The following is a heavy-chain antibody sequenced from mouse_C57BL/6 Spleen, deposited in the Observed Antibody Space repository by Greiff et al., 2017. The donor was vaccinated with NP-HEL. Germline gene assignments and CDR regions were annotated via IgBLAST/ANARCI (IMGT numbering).Heavy chain of an antibody. J-gene: IGHJ1*03. CDR3: ARITTVVAEDFDV. Sequence: VQLQQSGAELARPGASVKLSCKASGYTFTSYGISWVKQRTGQGLEWIGEIYPRSGNTYYNEKFKGKATLTADKSSSTAYMELRSLTSEDSAVYFCARITTVVAEDFDVWGTGTTVTVSS. CDR2: IYPRSGNT. V-gene: IGHV1-81*01. D-gene: IGHD1-1*01. CDR1: GYTFTSYG.